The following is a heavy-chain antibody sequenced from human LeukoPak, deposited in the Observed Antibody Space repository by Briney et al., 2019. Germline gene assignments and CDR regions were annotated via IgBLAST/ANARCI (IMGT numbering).Heavy chain of an antibody. V-gene: IGHV4-39*01. Sequence: PSETLSLTCTVSGGSISSSSYYWVWIRQPPGKGLEWIGSIYYSGSTYYNPSLKSRVTISVDTSKNQFSLKLSSVTAADTAVYYCARLEDCSGGSCYPETDWFDPWGQGTLVTVSS. CDR1: GGSISSSSYY. D-gene: IGHD2-15*01. CDR3: ARLEDCSGGSCYPETDWFDP. CDR2: IYYSGST. J-gene: IGHJ5*02.